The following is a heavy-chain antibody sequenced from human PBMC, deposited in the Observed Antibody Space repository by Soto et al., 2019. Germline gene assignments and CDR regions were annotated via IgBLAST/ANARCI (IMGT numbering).Heavy chain of an antibody. CDR2: ISYDGSNK. V-gene: IGHV3-30-3*01. Sequence: QVQLVESGGGVVQPGRSLRLSCAASGSTFSSYAMHWVRQAPGKGLEWVAVISYDGSNKYYADSVKGRFTISRDNSKNTPYLQMSSLRAEDTDVYYCTRYEGYSYGPPDYWGQGTLVAVSS. CDR1: GSTFSSYA. J-gene: IGHJ4*02. CDR3: TRYEGYSYGPPDY. D-gene: IGHD5-18*01.